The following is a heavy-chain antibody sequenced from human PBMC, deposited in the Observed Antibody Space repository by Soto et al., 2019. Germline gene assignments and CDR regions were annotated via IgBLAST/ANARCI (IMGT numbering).Heavy chain of an antibody. V-gene: IGHV1-69*01. CDR3: ARDHNYYGSGSYISPGY. J-gene: IGHJ4*02. D-gene: IGHD3-10*01. CDR1: GGTFSSYA. Sequence: QVQLVQSGAEVKKPGSSVKVSCKASGGTFSSYAIIWVRQAPGQGLEWMGGIIPIFGTANYAQKFQGRVTITADESTSTAYMELSSLRSEDTAVYYCARDHNYYGSGSYISPGYWGQGTLVTVSS. CDR2: IIPIFGTA.